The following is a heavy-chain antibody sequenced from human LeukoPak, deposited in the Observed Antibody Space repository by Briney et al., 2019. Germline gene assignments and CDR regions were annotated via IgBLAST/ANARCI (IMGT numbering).Heavy chain of an antibody. Sequence: ASVKVSCKASGYTFTGYYMHWVRQAPGQGLEWMGWISAYNGNTNYAQKLQGRVTTTTDTSTSTAYMELRSLRSDDTAVYYCARDRIAAAGRDLDYWGQGTLVTVSS. CDR2: ISAYNGNT. CDR3: ARDRIAAAGRDLDY. V-gene: IGHV1-18*04. J-gene: IGHJ4*02. CDR1: GYTFTGYY. D-gene: IGHD6-13*01.